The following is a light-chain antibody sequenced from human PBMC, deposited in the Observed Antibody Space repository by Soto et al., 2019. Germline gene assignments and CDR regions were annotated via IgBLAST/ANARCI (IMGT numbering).Light chain of an antibody. CDR3: QQYDNWPWT. CDR1: QSVSSN. CDR2: GAF. Sequence: EIVMTQSPVTLSVSPGERFTLSCRASQSVSSNLAWYQQKPGQAPSLLIYGAFTRATGIPARFSGSGSGTDFTLTISSLQSEDFAVYYCQQYDNWPWTFGQGTKVDIK. V-gene: IGKV3-15*01. J-gene: IGKJ1*01.